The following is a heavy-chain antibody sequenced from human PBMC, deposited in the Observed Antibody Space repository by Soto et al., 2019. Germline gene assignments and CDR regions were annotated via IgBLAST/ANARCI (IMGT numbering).Heavy chain of an antibody. J-gene: IGHJ4*02. D-gene: IGHD2-2*01. CDR2: INSDGSST. CDR3: ARRKPYCSSTSCYLDYFDY. V-gene: IGHV3-74*01. Sequence: LRLSCAASGFTFSSYWMHWVRQAPGKGLVWVSRINSDGSSTSYADSVKGRFTISRDNAKNTLYLQMNSLRAEDTAVYYCARRKPYCSSTSCYLDYFDYWGQGTLVTGSS. CDR1: GFTFSSYW.